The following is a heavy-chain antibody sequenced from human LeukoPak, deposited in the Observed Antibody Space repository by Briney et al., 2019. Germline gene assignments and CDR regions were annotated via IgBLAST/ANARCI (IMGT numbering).Heavy chain of an antibody. D-gene: IGHD1-26*01. CDR2: IYYSGSI. V-gene: IGHV4-59*01. CDR1: GGSISSYY. J-gene: IGHJ3*02. Sequence: PSETLSLTCTVSGGSISSYYWSWIRQPPGKGLEWIGYIYYSGSINYNPSLKSRVTISVDTSKNQFSLKLSSVTAADTAVYYCARVLKRGARVYAFDIWGQGTMVTVSS. CDR3: ARVLKRGARVYAFDI.